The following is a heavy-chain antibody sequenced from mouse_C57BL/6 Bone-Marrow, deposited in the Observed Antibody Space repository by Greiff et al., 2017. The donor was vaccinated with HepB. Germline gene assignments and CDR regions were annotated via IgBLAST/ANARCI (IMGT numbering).Heavy chain of an antibody. CDR3: VRDIYYYFFGVFAY. Sequence: EVQGVESGGGLVQPKGSLKLSCAASGFSFNTYAMNWVRQAPGKGLEWVARIRSKSNNYATYYADSVKDRFTISRDDSESMLYLQMNNLKTEDTAMYYCVRDIYYYFFGVFAYWGQGTLVTVSA. CDR2: IRSKSNNYAT. V-gene: IGHV10-1*01. CDR1: GFSFNTYA. D-gene: IGHD1-1*01. J-gene: IGHJ3*01.